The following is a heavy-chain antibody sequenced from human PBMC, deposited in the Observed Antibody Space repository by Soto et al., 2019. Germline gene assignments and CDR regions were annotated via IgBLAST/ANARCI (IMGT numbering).Heavy chain of an antibody. D-gene: IGHD3-3*01. CDR1: GGSISSYY. J-gene: IGHJ5*02. CDR3: ARDGKTYYDFWSGLVRWFDP. CDR2: IYYSGST. Sequence: QVQLQESGPGLVKPSETLSLTCTVSGGSISSYYWSWIRQPPGKGLEWSGYIYYSGSTNYNPSLKSRVTISVDTSKNQFSLKLSSVNAADTAVYYCARDGKTYYDFWSGLVRWFDPWGQGTLVTVS. V-gene: IGHV4-59*01.